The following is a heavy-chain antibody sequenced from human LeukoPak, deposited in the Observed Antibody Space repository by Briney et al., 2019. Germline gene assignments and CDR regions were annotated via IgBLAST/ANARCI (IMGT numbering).Heavy chain of an antibody. CDR1: GFTFSSYW. Sequence: GGSLRLSCAVSGFTFSSYWMYWVRQVPGKGLVWVSRLNGYGDYTDYEDSVKGRFTISRDNAKNTLYLQMNSLTAEDTAVYYCAKDRRRFWSGYLDYWGQGALVTVSS. V-gene: IGHV3-74*01. CDR2: LNGYGDYT. D-gene: IGHD3-3*01. CDR3: AKDRRRFWSGYLDY. J-gene: IGHJ4*02.